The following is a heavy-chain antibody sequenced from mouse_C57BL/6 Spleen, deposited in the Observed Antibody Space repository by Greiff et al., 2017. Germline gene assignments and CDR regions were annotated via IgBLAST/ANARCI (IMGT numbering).Heavy chain of an antibody. CDR2: IYPGDGDT. D-gene: IGHD4-1*01. J-gene: IGHJ2*01. V-gene: IGHV1-82*01. CDR1: GYAFSSTW. Sequence: VQLQQSGPELVKPGASVKISCKASGYAFSSTWMNWVKQRPGKGLEWIGRIYPGDGDTNYNGKFKGKATLTADKSSSTAYMQLSSLTSEDSAVYFCARAGTSFDYWGQGTTLTVSS. CDR3: ARAGTSFDY.